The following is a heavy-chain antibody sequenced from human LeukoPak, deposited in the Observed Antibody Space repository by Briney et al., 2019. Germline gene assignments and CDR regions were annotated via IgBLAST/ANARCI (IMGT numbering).Heavy chain of an antibody. D-gene: IGHD2-15*01. CDR3: ARDFCSGGSCYLFDF. J-gene: IGHJ4*02. V-gene: IGHV3-33*01. CDR1: GFTFSSYG. Sequence: GGSLRLSCAASGFTFSSYGMYWVRQAPGKGLEWVAIIWYDGSNIYYADSVKGRFTISRDNSKNTLFLQMNSLRAEGTALYYCARDFCSGGSCYLFDFWGQGTLVTVSS. CDR2: IWYDGSNI.